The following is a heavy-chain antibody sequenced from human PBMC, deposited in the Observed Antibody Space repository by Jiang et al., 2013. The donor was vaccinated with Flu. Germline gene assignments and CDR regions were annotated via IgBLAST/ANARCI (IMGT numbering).Heavy chain of an antibody. D-gene: IGHD3-22*01. Sequence: QLVESGGGVVQPGGSLRLSCTASGFTFSSYGMHWVRQAPGKGLEWVAFIRYDGSNKYYADSVKGRFTISRDNSKNTLYLQMNSLRAEDTAVYYCAKRVNYYDSSGYLDYWGQGTLVTVSS. CDR3: AKRVNYYDSSGYLDY. V-gene: IGHV3-30*02. CDR1: GFTFSSYG. CDR2: IRYDGSNK. J-gene: IGHJ4*02.